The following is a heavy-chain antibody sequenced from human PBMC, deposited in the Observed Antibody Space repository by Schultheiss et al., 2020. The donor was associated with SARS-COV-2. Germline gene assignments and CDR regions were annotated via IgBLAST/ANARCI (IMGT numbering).Heavy chain of an antibody. CDR3: ASDMGGYDYPLGY. CDR2: IKQDGSEK. D-gene: IGHD5-12*01. V-gene: IGHV3-7*04. Sequence: GESLKISCAASGFTFSSYWMSWVRQAPGKGLEWVANIKQDGSEKYYVDSVKGRFTISRDNAKNSLYLQMNSLRAEDTAVYYCASDMGGYDYPLGYWGQGTLVTVSS. CDR1: GFTFSSYW. J-gene: IGHJ4*02.